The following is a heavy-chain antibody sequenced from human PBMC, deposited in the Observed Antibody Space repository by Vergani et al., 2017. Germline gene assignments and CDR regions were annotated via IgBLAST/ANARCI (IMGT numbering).Heavy chain of an antibody. CDR2: IYYSGST. V-gene: IGHV4-59*01. CDR3: ARDRRRSSSGCAGYYYYYGMDV. Sequence: QVQLQESGPGLVKPSETLSLTCTVSGGSISSYYWSWIRQPPGKGLEWIGYIYYSGSTNYNPSLKSRVTISVDTSKNQFSLKLSSVTAADTAVYYCARDRRRSSSGCAGYYYYYGMDVWGQGTTVTVSS. D-gene: IGHD6-19*01. J-gene: IGHJ6*02. CDR1: GGSISSYY.